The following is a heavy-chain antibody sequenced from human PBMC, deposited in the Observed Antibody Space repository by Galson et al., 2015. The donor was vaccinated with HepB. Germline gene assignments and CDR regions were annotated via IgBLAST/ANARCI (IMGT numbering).Heavy chain of an antibody. J-gene: IGHJ4*02. CDR2: ISYDGSNK. CDR3: ARVPTILVDTAMGGDY. V-gene: IGHV3-30*04. CDR1: GFTFSSYA. D-gene: IGHD5-18*01. Sequence: SLRLSCAASGFTFSSYAMHWVRQAPGKGLEWVAVISYDGSNKYYADSVKGRFTISRDNSKNTLYLQMNSLRAEDTAVYYCARVPTILVDTAMGGDYWGQGTLVTVSS.